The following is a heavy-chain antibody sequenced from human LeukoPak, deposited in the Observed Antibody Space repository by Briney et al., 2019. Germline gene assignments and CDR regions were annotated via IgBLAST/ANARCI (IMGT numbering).Heavy chain of an antibody. D-gene: IGHD3-22*01. J-gene: IGHJ4*02. CDR2: IRSKSNNYAT. CDR1: GFTFSGSA. CDR3: TRRRNYYDTSAYDS. V-gene: IGHV3-73*01. Sequence: GGSLRLSCAASGFTFSGSAMHWVRQASGKGLEWVGRIRSKSNNYATAYAASLKGRFIISRDDSKNTAYLLMTSLKIEDTAMYYCTRRRNYYDTSAYDSWGQGTLVTVSS.